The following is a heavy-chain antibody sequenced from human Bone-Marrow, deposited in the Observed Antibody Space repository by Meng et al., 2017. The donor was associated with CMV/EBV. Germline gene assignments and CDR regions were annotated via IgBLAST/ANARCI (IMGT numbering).Heavy chain of an antibody. J-gene: IGHJ6*02. CDR3: ARELILAVGGQLSGRNSDSYYYGMDV. CDR2: MNPNSGNT. CDR1: GYTFTSYD. Sequence: ASVKVSCKASGYTFTSYDINWVRQATGQGLEWMGWMNPNSGNTGYAQKFQGRVTMTRNTSISTAYMELSSLRSEDTAVYYCARELILAVGGQLSGRNSDSYYYGMDVWGQGTTVTVSS. V-gene: IGHV1-8*01. D-gene: IGHD1-26*01.